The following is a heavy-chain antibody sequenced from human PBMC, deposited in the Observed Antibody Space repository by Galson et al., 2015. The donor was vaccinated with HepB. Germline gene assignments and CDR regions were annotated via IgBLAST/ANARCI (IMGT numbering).Heavy chain of an antibody. D-gene: IGHD2-2*01. CDR2: MSGSTGVT. CDR3: AKSWDQPPNYYYYMDV. CDR1: GFTFSSFS. Sequence: LRLSCAVSGFTFSSFSMNWVRLAPGKGLEWVSSMSGSTGVTVYADSVKGRFTISRDNSKNTLYLQMNSLRAEDTAVYYCAKSWDQPPNYYYYMDVWGKGTAVTVSS. J-gene: IGHJ6*03. V-gene: IGHV3-23*01.